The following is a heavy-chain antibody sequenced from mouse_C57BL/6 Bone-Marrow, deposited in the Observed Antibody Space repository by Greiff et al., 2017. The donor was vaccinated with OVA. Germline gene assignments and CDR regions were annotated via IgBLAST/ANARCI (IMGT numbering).Heavy chain of an antibody. D-gene: IGHD1-1*01. V-gene: IGHV1-5*01. Sequence: EVKLVESGPVLARPGASVKMSCKTSGYTFTSYWMHWVKQRPGQGLEWIGAIYPGNSDTSYTQKFKGTAKLTAVTSASTAYLELSSLTDEDSAVYYCKVYNYGSSSGWYFDVWGTGTTVTVSS. CDR1: GYTFTSYW. CDR3: KVYNYGSSSGWYFDV. J-gene: IGHJ1*03. CDR2: IYPGNSDT.